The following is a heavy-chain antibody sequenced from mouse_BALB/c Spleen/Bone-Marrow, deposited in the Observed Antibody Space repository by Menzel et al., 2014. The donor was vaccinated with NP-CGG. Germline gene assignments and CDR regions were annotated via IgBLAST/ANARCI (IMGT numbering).Heavy chain of an antibody. J-gene: IGHJ1*01. D-gene: IGHD1-2*01. Sequence: VQLKESGGGLVQPGGSLRLSCATSGFTFTDYYMSWVRQPPGKALEWLGFIRNKANGYTTEYSASVKGRFTISRDNSQSIPYLQMNTLRAEDSATYYCARDNYYGYHWYFDVWGAGTTVTVSS. CDR1: GFTFTDYY. V-gene: IGHV7-3*02. CDR3: ARDNYYGYHWYFDV. CDR2: IRNKANGYTT.